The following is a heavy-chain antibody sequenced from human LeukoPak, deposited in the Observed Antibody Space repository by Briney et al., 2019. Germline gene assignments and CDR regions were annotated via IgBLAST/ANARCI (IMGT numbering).Heavy chain of an antibody. J-gene: IGHJ3*02. CDR3: ARDYCSSTSCPAADAFDI. Sequence: WASVKVSFKASGYTFTIYGISWVRQAPGQGREWMGWISAYNGNTNYAQKLQGRVTMTTDTSTSTAYMELRSLRSDDTAVYYCARDYCSSTSCPAADAFDIWGQGTMVTVSS. D-gene: IGHD2-2*01. CDR1: GYTFTIYG. CDR2: ISAYNGNT. V-gene: IGHV1-18*01.